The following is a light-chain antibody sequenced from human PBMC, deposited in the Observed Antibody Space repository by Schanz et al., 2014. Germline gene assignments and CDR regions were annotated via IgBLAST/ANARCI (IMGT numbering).Light chain of an antibody. CDR1: SSDVGGYNY. J-gene: IGLJ3*02. CDR3: GSYAGNINWV. CDR2: DVS. V-gene: IGLV2-14*01. Sequence: QSALTQPASVSGSPGQSITISCTGTSSDVGGYNYVSWYQQHPGKAPKFMIYDVSNRPSGVSNRFSGSKSGNTASLTISGLQAHDEADYYCGSYAGNINWVFGGGTKLTVL.